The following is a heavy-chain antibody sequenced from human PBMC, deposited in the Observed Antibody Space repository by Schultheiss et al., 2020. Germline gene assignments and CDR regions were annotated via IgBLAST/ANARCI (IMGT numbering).Heavy chain of an antibody. CDR1: GFTFNNAW. V-gene: IGHV3-30*03. J-gene: IGHJ4*02. Sequence: GGSLRLSCAASGFTFNNAWMSWVRQAPGKGLEWVAVISYDGSNKYYADSVKGRFTISRDNSKNTLYLQMNSLRAEDTAVYYCAGDPYSSGYLGYWGQGTRVTVYS. CDR3: AGDPYSSGYLGY. D-gene: IGHD3-22*01. CDR2: ISYDGSNK.